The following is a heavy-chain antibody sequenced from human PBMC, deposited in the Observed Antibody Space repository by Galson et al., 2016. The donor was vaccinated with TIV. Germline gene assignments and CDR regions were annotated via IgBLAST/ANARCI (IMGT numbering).Heavy chain of an antibody. V-gene: IGHV2-70*11. CDR3: ARISGYEDRSGQYIPRSFDY. J-gene: IGHJ4*02. D-gene: IGHD3-22*01. Sequence: PALVKPTQTLTLTCTFSGFSLNTDGMCVNWIRQPPGKALEWLARIDWDDDKSYTSSLKTRLTISKDTSKNQVVLTMTNMDPVDTATSYCARISGYEDRSGQYIPRSFDYWGQGTPVTVSS. CDR2: IDWDDDK. CDR1: GFSLNTDGMC.